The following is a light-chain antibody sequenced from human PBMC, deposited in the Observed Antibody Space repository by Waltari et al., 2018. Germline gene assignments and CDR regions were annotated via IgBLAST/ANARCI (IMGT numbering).Light chain of an antibody. CDR1: QSIRVE. Sequence: EIVLTQSPATLSLSPGERATLSCRASQSIRVEVAWYQQRPGQPPRLLISDASNRVTGIPGRFTGSGSGTDFTLTISSLEPEDSGVYYCQQRNAWPITFGQGTRLEIK. CDR3: QQRNAWPIT. V-gene: IGKV3-11*01. J-gene: IGKJ5*01. CDR2: DAS.